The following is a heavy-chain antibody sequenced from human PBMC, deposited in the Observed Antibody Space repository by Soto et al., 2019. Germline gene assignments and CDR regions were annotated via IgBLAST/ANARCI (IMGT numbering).Heavy chain of an antibody. Sequence: GGSLRLSCAASGFTFSSYAMSWVRQAPGKGLEWVSAISGSGGSTYYADSVKGRFTISRDNSKNRLYLQMNSLRAEDTAVYYCAKVQRYCSGGSCYYWFDPWGQGTLVTVSS. J-gene: IGHJ5*02. V-gene: IGHV3-23*01. CDR3: AKVQRYCSGGSCYYWFDP. CDR1: GFTFSSYA. CDR2: ISGSGGST. D-gene: IGHD2-15*01.